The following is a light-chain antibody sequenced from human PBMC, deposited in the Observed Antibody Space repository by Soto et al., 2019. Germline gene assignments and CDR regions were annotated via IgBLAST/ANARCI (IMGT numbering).Light chain of an antibody. CDR3: QQTFGIFPWT. J-gene: IGKJ1*01. CDR2: AAS. CDR1: QSVRDY. V-gene: IGKV1-39*01. Sequence: DIRMTQSPSSLSASVGDRVTITCRASQSVRDYLNWYQHKPGMAPQLLIYAASNLHSGVPSRFSGSGSGTDFTLTITSLQPEDFATYYCQQTFGIFPWTFGQGTTVDIK.